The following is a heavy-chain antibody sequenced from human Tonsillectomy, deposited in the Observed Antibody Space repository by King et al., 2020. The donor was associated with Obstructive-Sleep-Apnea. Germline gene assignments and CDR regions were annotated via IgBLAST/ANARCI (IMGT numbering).Heavy chain of an antibody. D-gene: IGHD3-22*01. J-gene: IGHJ3*02. CDR2: TYYRSKWYN. Sequence: VQLQQSGPGLVKPSQTLSLTCAISGDSVSSNSAAWNWIRQSPSRGLEWLGRTYYRSKWYNDYAVSVKSRITINPDTSKNQFSLQLNSVTPEDTAVYYCARDPYYYDSSGYYYPVNDAFAIWGQGTMVTVSS. CDR3: ARDPYYYDSSGYYYPVNDAFAI. CDR1: GDSVSSNSAA. V-gene: IGHV6-1*01.